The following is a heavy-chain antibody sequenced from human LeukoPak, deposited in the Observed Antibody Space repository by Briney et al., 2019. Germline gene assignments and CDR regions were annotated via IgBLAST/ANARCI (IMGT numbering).Heavy chain of an antibody. Sequence: GGSLRLSCAASGFTFSSYWMHWVRQAPGKGLVWVSRINSDGSSTSYADSVKGRFTVSRDNAKNTLYLQMNSLRAEDTAVYYCARATGSYYPLGYWGQGTLVSVSS. D-gene: IGHD1-26*01. V-gene: IGHV3-74*01. CDR1: GFTFSSYW. CDR3: ARATGSYYPLGY. J-gene: IGHJ4*02. CDR2: INSDGSST.